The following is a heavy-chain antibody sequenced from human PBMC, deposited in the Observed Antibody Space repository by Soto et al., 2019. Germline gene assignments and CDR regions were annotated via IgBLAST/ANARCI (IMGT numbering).Heavy chain of an antibody. CDR2: IKQDGSDK. CDR3: ATSAPAPGNY. CDR1: GFTFSGYW. J-gene: IGHJ4*02. D-gene: IGHD2-2*01. Sequence: PGGSLRLSCAASGFTFSGYWMSWVRQAPGKGLEGVANIKQDGSDKYYVDSVKGRFTISRDNAKNSLYLQMNSLRAEDTAVYYCATSAPAPGNYRGQGTLVPVSS. V-gene: IGHV3-7*01.